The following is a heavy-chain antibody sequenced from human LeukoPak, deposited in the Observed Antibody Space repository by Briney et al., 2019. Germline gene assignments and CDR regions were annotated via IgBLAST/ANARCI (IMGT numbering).Heavy chain of an antibody. CDR1: GGSISSSSYY. Sequence: PSETLSLTCTVSGGSISSSSYYWGWIRQPPGKGPEWIGSIYYSGSTYYNPSLKSRVTISVDTSKNQFSLKLSSVTAADTAVYYCARHGGRGYCTNGVCNWFDPWGQGTLATVSS. J-gene: IGHJ5*02. V-gene: IGHV4-39*01. CDR3: ARHGGRGYCTNGVCNWFDP. D-gene: IGHD2-8*01. CDR2: IYYSGST.